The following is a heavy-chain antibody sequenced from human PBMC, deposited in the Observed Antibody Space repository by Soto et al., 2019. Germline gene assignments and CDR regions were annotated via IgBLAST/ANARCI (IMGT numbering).Heavy chain of an antibody. J-gene: IGHJ5*02. CDR1: GGSFSGYY. CDR2: INHSGST. CDR3: ARDRLANSFDH. V-gene: IGHV4-34*01. D-gene: IGHD3-9*01. Sequence: SETVSLTCAVYGGSFSGYYWSWIRQPPGKGLEWIGEINHSGSTNYNPSLKSRVTISLDTSKNQFSRKLSSVTAADTAVYYCARDRLANSFDHCGQGTLVTVSS.